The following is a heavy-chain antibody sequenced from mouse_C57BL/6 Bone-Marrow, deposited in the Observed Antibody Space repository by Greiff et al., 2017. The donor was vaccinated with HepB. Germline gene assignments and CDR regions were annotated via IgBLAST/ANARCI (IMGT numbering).Heavy chain of an antibody. CDR3: AREDYYAMDY. J-gene: IGHJ4*01. Sequence: QVQLQQPGAELVMPGASVKLSCQASGYTFTSYWLHWVKQRPGQGLEWIGEIDPSDSYTNYNQKFKGKATLTVDKSSSTAYMQLSSLTSEDSAVYYCAREDYYAMDYWGQGTSVTVSS. CDR2: IDPSDSYT. CDR1: GYTFTSYW. V-gene: IGHV1-69*01.